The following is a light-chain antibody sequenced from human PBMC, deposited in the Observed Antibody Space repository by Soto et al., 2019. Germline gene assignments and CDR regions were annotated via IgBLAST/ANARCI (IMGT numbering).Light chain of an antibody. V-gene: IGLV2-8*01. CDR2: EVS. Sequence: QSALTQPPSASGSPGQSVTISCTGTSSDVGGYNYVSWYQQYPGKVPKLMIYEVSNRPSGVPDRFSGSKSGNTSSLTVSGLQAEDEADYYCSSYAGSNNLGVFGGGTKVTVL. CDR1: SSDVGGYNY. J-gene: IGLJ3*02. CDR3: SSYAGSNNLGV.